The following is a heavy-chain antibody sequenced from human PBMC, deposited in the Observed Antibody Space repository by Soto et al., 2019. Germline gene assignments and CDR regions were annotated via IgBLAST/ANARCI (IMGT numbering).Heavy chain of an antibody. CDR1: GFTFSSYA. CDR2: ISGSGGST. V-gene: IGHV3-23*01. D-gene: IGHD6-6*01. Sequence: EVQLLESGGGLVQPGGSLRLSCAASGFTFSSYAMSWVRQAPGKGLEWVSAISGSGGSTYYADSVKGRFTISRDNSKNTLYLQMNSLRAEDTAVYYCAEEPLLTAIAARPSFFDYWGQGTLVTVSS. CDR3: AEEPLLTAIAARPSFFDY. J-gene: IGHJ4*02.